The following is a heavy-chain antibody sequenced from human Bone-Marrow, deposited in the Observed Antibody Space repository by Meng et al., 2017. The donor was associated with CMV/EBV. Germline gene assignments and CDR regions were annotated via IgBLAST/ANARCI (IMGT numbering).Heavy chain of an antibody. Sequence: PSCAASGFSFSSYWMHWVRQISGKGLVWVSHINGDGTATNYADSVKGRFTISRDNAKNTLYLQMDSLKAEDTALYYCARGAGFSDDYWGQGTLVTVSS. D-gene: IGHD2-15*01. CDR1: GFSFSSYW. CDR3: ARGAGFSDDY. CDR2: INGDGTAT. V-gene: IGHV3-74*01. J-gene: IGHJ4*02.